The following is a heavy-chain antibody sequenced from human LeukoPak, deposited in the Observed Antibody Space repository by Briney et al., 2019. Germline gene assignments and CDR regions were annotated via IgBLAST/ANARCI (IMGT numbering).Heavy chain of an antibody. V-gene: IGHV3-48*04. D-gene: IGHD5-24*01. CDR1: GFTFSSYS. J-gene: IGHJ4*02. Sequence: GGSLRLSCAASGFTFSSYSMNWVRQAPGKGLEWISYISSTSSTIYYADSVKGRFTISRDNAKNSLYLQMNSLRAEDTALYYCARDESRRDGSVWGQGTLVTVSS. CDR2: ISSTSSTI. CDR3: ARDESRRDGSV.